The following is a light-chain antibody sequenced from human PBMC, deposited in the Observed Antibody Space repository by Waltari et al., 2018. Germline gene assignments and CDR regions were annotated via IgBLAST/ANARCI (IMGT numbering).Light chain of an antibody. V-gene: IGLV1-44*01. Sequence: QSVLTQAPSASGAPGQRVILSCSGSGSNIGSRAVNWYQQLPGRAPKLLIYSNDQRPSGVPDRFSGSRSGTSASLAISGLQSEDEAHYYCASRDDRLNGVVFGGGTKLTVL. CDR2: SND. J-gene: IGLJ2*01. CDR1: GSNIGSRA. CDR3: ASRDDRLNGVV.